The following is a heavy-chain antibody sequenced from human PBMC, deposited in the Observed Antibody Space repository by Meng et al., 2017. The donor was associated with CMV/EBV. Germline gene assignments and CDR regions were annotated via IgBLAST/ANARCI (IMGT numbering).Heavy chain of an antibody. CDR1: GFTFDDYA. V-gene: IGHV3-9*01. CDR2: ISWNSGSI. CDR3: AKDMIPTGYLDY. Sequence: LSLTCAASGFTFDDYAMHWVRQAPGKGLEWVSGISWNSGSIGYADSVNGRFTISRDNAKNSLYLQMNSLRAEDTALYYCAKDMIPTGYLDYWGQGTLVTVSS. J-gene: IGHJ4*02. D-gene: IGHD2-8*02.